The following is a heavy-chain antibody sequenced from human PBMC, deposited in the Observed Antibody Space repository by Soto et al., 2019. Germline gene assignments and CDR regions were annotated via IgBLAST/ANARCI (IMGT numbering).Heavy chain of an antibody. Sequence: SETLSLTCAVYGGSFSGYYWSWIRQPPGKGLEWIGEINHSGSTNYNPSLKSRVTISVDTSKNQFSLKLSSVTAADTAVYYCARGGGSGWFLWPTEYFQHWGQGTLVTVSS. CDR1: GGSFSGYY. J-gene: IGHJ1*01. V-gene: IGHV4-34*01. CDR3: ARGGGSGWFLWPTEYFQH. D-gene: IGHD6-19*01. CDR2: INHSGST.